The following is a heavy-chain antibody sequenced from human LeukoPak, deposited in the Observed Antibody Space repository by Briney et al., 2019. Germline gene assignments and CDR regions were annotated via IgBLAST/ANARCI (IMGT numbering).Heavy chain of an antibody. CDR3: AKDSIAASGIGYYFDY. CDR2: IRFDASNQ. J-gene: IGHJ4*02. D-gene: IGHD6-25*01. Sequence: GGSLRLSCAASGFTFSTYGMHWVRQAPGKGLEWVSFIRFDASNQYYADSVKGLFTISRDNSKNTLYLQMNSLRDEDTAVYYCAKDSIAASGIGYYFDYWGQGTLVTVSS. CDR1: GFTFSTYG. V-gene: IGHV3-30*02.